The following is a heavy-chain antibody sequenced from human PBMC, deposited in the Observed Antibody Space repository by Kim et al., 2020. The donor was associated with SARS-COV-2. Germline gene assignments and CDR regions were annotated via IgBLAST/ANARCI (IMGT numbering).Heavy chain of an antibody. CDR2: IYPGDSDT. CDR1: GYSFTSYW. J-gene: IGHJ6*02. Sequence: GESLKISCKGSGYSFTSYWIGWVRQMPGKGLEWMGIIYPGDSDTRYSPSFQGQVTISADKSISTAYLQWSSLKASDTAMYYCARHGGCGGDCGGDAEYYYYGMDVWGQGTTVTVSS. CDR3: ARHGGCGGDCGGDAEYYYYGMDV. V-gene: IGHV5-51*01. D-gene: IGHD2-21*02.